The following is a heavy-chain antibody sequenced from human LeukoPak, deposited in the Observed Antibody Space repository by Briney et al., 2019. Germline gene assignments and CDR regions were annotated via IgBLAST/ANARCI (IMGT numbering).Heavy chain of an antibody. Sequence: GGSLRLSCAASGLTFSGNWMSWVRQAPGKGLEWVANIKLDGSEKYYVDSVKGRFTISRDNAKNSLYLQMNSLRAGDTAVYYCAREAYRSTGNCLYYFDYWGQGTLVTVSS. CDR2: IKLDGSEK. D-gene: IGHD2-2*01. CDR1: GLTFSGNW. J-gene: IGHJ4*02. CDR3: AREAYRSTGNCLYYFDY. V-gene: IGHV3-7*01.